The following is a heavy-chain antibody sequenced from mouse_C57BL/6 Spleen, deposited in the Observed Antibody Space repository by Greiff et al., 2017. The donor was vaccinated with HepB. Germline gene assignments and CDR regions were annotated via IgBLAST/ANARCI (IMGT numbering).Heavy chain of an antibody. CDR2: INPNNGGT. V-gene: IGHV1-26*01. D-gene: IGHD2-4*01. J-gene: IGHJ2*01. Sequence: VQLQQSGPELVKPGASVKISCKASGYTFTDYYMNWVKQSHGKSLEWIGDINPNNGGTSYNQKFKGKATLTVDKSSSTAYMELRSLTSEDSAVYYCARPFYDYPDYWGQGTTLTVSS. CDR3: ARPFYDYPDY. CDR1: GYTFTDYY.